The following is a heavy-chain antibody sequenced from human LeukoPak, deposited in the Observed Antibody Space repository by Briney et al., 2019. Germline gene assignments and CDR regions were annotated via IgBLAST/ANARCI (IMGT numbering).Heavy chain of an antibody. CDR1: GGSISSSSYY. V-gene: IGHV4-39*01. CDR2: IYYSGST. CDR3: ARHSYSSGWTLIYYFDY. J-gene: IGHJ4*02. Sequence: SETLSLTXTVSGGSISSSSYYWGWIRQPPGKGLEWIGSIYYSGSTYYNPSLKSRVTISVDTSKNQFSLKLSSVTAADTAVYYCARHSYSSGWTLIYYFDYWGQGTLVTVSS. D-gene: IGHD6-19*01.